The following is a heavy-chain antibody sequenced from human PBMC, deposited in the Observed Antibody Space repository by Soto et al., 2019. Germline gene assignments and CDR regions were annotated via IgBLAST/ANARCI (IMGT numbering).Heavy chain of an antibody. CDR3: TRDQGGSYDSWFDP. D-gene: IGHD1-26*01. J-gene: IGHJ5*02. CDR2: ISSGSADR. Sequence: EVQVVESGGGLVHPGGSLRLSCTFTFSMYSMNWVRQAPGKGLEWVASISSGSADRKYADSVKGRFTISRDTAKNSVSLQMNSLRVDDTAVYFCTRDQGGSYDSWFDPWGLGTLVTVSS. CDR1: TFSMYS. V-gene: IGHV3-21*01.